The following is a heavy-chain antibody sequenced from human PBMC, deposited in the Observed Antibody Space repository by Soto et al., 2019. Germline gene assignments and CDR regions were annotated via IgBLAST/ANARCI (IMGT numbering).Heavy chain of an antibody. D-gene: IGHD3-9*01. CDR1: GYTFTTYA. CDR2: INTGNGNT. CDR3: TRVYTIFLNPDYYSYDMDV. V-gene: IGHV1-3*04. Sequence: QVQLVQSGAEVKKPGASVKVSCKASGYTFTTYAIHWVRQPPGQRLEWMGWINTGNGNTEYSQTFQGRVTITRDTSASTAYMELSSLRSEDTAMYYCTRVYTIFLNPDYYSYDMDVWGQGTTVTVAS. J-gene: IGHJ6*02.